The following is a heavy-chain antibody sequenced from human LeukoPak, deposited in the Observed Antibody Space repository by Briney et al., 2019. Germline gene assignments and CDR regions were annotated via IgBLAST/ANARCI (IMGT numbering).Heavy chain of an antibody. CDR3: ARGTYYYDSGGYLPLDY. V-gene: IGHV4-39*07. CDR1: GGSISSSSYY. Sequence: PSETLSLTCTVSGGSISSSSYYWGWIRQPPGKGLEWIGSIYYSGSTYYNPSLKSRVTISVDTSKNQFSLKLSSVTAADTAVYYCARGTYYYDSGGYLPLDYWGQGTLVTVSS. D-gene: IGHD3-22*01. CDR2: IYYSGST. J-gene: IGHJ4*02.